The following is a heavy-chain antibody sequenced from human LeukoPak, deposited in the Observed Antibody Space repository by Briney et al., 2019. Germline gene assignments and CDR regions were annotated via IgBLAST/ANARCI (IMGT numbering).Heavy chain of an antibody. CDR2: IYSGGSA. V-gene: IGHV3-53*01. CDR1: GFTVSSNS. CDR3: AREDYAFDI. Sequence: GGSLRLSCAASGFTVSSNSMSWVRQAPGKGLEWVSLIYSGGSAYYADSVKGRFTISRDNSKNTLFLQMNSLRGEDTAVYYCAREDYAFDIWGQGTMVTVSS. J-gene: IGHJ3*02.